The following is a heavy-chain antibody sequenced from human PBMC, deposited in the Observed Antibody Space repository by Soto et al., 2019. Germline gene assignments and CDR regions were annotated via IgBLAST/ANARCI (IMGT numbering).Heavy chain of an antibody. CDR3: GRGGNAGTVAY. J-gene: IGHJ4*02. CDR2: IKGDGSGT. V-gene: IGHV3-74*01. Sequence: PGGSLRLSCAASGFTFSRYWMYWVRQAPGKGLVWVSYIKGDGSGTTYADSAKGRFTISRDNARSTLYLQMNSLRAEDTSGYYLGRGGNAGTVAYAGQGSLLTHSS. D-gene: IGHD2-2*01. CDR1: GFTFSRYW.